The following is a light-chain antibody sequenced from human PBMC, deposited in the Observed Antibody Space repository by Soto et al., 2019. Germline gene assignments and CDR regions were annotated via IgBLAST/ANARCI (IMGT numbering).Light chain of an antibody. V-gene: IGKV1-13*02. J-gene: IGKJ2*01. CDR3: QHDNSYPVT. CDR1: QGIGTA. CDR2: DAS. Sequence: AIQLTQSPSSLSASGGDRVTITCRASQGIGTAVAWYQQESGKAPKLLIFDASTLESGVPSRCSGSGAGTDFTITSSSLQPEDGATEYGQHDNSYPVTLGQGTKLGIK.